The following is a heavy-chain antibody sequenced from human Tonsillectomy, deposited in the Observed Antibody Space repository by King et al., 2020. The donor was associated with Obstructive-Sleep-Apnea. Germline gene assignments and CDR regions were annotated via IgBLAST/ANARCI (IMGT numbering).Heavy chain of an antibody. V-gene: IGHV4-31*03. D-gene: IGHD2-8*01. CDR3: ARGVGVTATPVDP. CDR2: IYYSGST. Sequence: SFPLLVKPAQTLSLTCTVSGGSISSGGYYWSWIRQHPGKGLEWIGYIYYSGSTYYNPSLKSRVTISVDTSKNQFSLKLSSVTAADTAVYYCARGVGVTATPVDPWGQGTLVTVSS. J-gene: IGHJ5*02. CDR1: GGSISSGGYY.